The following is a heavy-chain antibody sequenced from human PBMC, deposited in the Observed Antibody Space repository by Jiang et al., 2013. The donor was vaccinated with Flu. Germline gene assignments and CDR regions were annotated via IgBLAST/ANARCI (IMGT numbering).Heavy chain of an antibody. CDR1: GGSISSSRNYF. D-gene: IGHD1-26*01. Sequence: GSGLVKPSETLSLTCTVSGGSISSSRNYFWAWIRQPPGKGLEWIGTIYYSGSTYYNPSLKSRVTMSVDTSKNQFSLKLSSVTAADTAVYYCASHEAWELPNRYFYDYWGQGTLVAVSS. CDR2: IYYSGST. J-gene: IGHJ4*02. V-gene: IGHV4-39*07. CDR3: ASHEAWELPNRYFYDY.